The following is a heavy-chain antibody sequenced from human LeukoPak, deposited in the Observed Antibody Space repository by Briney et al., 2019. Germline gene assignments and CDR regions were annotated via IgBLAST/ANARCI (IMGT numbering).Heavy chain of an antibody. J-gene: IGHJ4*02. D-gene: IGHD4-17*01. CDR1: GVDFVKAW. Sequence: KAGGSLRLSCATSGVDFVKAWMSWVRQAPGKGLEWVGRIKRITDDGATDYAALVKGRFIISRDDSKNTVFLQMNSLKSEDTGVYYCTTDFGDYEAYWGQGTLVTVSS. CDR2: IKRITDDGAT. V-gene: IGHV3-15*01. CDR3: TTDFGDYEAY.